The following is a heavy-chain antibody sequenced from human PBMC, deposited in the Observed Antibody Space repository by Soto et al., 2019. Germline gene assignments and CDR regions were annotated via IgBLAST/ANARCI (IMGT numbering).Heavy chain of an antibody. CDR1: GDSVSSRSYY. CDR3: ARDIRGYSRAFDY. CDR2: IDYSGNT. J-gene: IGHJ4*02. V-gene: IGHV4-61*01. D-gene: IGHD5-18*01. Sequence: SETLSLTCTVSGDSVSSRSYYWTWVRQPPGKGLEWIGYIDYSGNTNYDSSLQSRVTMSLDTSKNQFSLKLTSVTAADTAFYYCARDIRGYSRAFDYWGQGIMVTVSS.